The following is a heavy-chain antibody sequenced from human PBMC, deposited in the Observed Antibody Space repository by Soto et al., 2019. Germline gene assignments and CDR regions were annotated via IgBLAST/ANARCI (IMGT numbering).Heavy chain of an antibody. Sequence: EVQLVQSGAEVKKPGESLKISCKNSGDSFITYWIGWVRQMTGKGLVWVAIIHPADSDTRYSPSFKGRVTISADTSINTIYLQWYNLKASYTAIYYCARRTYDLDGQNWFDPCGQVSLFTVSS. CDR3: ARRTYDLDGQNWFDP. J-gene: IGHJ5*02. D-gene: IGHD3-3*01. CDR1: GDSFITYW. CDR2: IHPADSDT. V-gene: IGHV5-51*01.